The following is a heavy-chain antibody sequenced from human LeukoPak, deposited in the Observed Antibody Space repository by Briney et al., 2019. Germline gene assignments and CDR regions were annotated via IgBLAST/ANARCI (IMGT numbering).Heavy chain of an antibody. V-gene: IGHV3-23*01. Sequence: GGSLRLSCAASGFTFSSYAMSWVRQAPGKGLEWVSAISGSGGSTYYADSVKGRFTISRDNSKNTLYLHMNSLRAEDTAVYYCAKGSLPGIAVAGDLDYWGQGTLVTVSS. J-gene: IGHJ4*02. CDR2: ISGSGGST. D-gene: IGHD6-19*01. CDR3: AKGSLPGIAVAGDLDY. CDR1: GFTFSSYA.